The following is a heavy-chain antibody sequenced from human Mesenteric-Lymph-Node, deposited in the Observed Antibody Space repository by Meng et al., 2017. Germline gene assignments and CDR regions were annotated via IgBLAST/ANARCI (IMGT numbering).Heavy chain of an antibody. V-gene: IGHV3-23*01. CDR1: WSTFSSYG. J-gene: IGHJ3*02. D-gene: IGHD2-21*02. CDR2: ISGSGGGP. Sequence: GESLKISCGASWSTFSSYGMHWVRQAPGKGLEWVSHISGSGGGPYYADSVKGRFTISRDDSKNTLYLQMNSLRAEDTAVYYCAQIGTAILISSTFHIWGQGTMVTVSS. CDR3: AQIGTAILISSTFHI.